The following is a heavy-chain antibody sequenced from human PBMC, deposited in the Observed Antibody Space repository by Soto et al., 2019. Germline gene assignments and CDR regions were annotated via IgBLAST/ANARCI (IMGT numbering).Heavy chain of an antibody. CDR3: SRNTQGFAFDF. Sequence: EVQLVESGGGLVQPGGSLRLSCAASGFTFSSYWMHWVRQAPGKGLVWVSRISSDGSRTSYADSVEGRFTISRDNAKNTLYLQMNSLRAEDTAVYYCSRNTQGFAFDFWGQGTMVTVSS. CDR2: ISSDGSRT. CDR1: GFTFSSYW. V-gene: IGHV3-74*01. J-gene: IGHJ3*01.